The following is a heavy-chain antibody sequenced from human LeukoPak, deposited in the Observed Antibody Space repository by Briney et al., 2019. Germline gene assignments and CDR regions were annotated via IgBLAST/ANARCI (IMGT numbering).Heavy chain of an antibody. J-gene: IGHJ5*02. CDR2: ISWNSGSI. V-gene: IGHV3-9*03. CDR1: GFTFDDYA. Sequence: GGTLRLSCAASGFTFDDYAMHWVRQAPGKGLEWVSGISWNSGSIGYADSVKGRFTISRDNAKNSLYLQMNSLRAEDMALYYCAKGFAYNWNYDWFDPWGQGTLVTVSS. D-gene: IGHD1-7*01. CDR3: AKGFAYNWNYDWFDP.